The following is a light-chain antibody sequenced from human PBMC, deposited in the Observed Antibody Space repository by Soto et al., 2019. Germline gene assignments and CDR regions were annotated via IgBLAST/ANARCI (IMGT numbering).Light chain of an antibody. V-gene: IGKV1-39*01. Sequence: IQLTQSPSSLSASVGDRVTIVCRASESISEYLNWYQLKSGEAPKVLIYSASTLRGGVPSRFSGTGSGTEFTLTISSLQPEAVATYYCQQTFSHLLSFGGGTTVEIK. CDR1: ESISEY. J-gene: IGKJ4*01. CDR2: SAS. CDR3: QQTFSHLLS.